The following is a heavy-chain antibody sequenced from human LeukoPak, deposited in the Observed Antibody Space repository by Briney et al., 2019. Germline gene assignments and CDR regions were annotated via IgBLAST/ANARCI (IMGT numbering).Heavy chain of an antibody. CDR2: IYHSGST. J-gene: IGHJ4*02. D-gene: IGHD2-15*01. Sequence: SGTLSLTRAVSGGSISSSNWWSWVRQPPGKGLEWIGEIYHSGSTNYNPSLKSRVTISVDKSKNQFSLKLSSVTAADTAVYYCARASYCSGGSCYSTPFDYWGQGTLVTVSS. V-gene: IGHV4-4*02. CDR1: GGSISSSNW. CDR3: ARASYCSGGSCYSTPFDY.